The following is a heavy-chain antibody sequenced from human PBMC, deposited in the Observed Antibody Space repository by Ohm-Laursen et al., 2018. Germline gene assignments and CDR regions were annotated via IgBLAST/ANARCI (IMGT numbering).Heavy chain of an antibody. V-gene: IGHV6-1*01. CDR2: THYSSKWVY. Sequence: SETLSLTCVISGDSVSSDSGAWNWIRQSPSRGLEWLGRTHYSSKWVYDYAVSVKSRITITPDTSKNQFSLQLNSVTPEDSAVYYCSRGQRNYYAMDVWGQGTTVTVSS. CDR1: GDSVSSDSGA. J-gene: IGHJ6*02. D-gene: IGHD1-1*01. CDR3: SRGQRNYYAMDV.